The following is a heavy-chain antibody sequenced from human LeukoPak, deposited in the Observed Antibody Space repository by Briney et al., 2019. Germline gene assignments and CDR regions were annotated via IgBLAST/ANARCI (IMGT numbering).Heavy chain of an antibody. Sequence: PGGSLRLTCVASGFRFGRDWISWVRQAPRKGLEWVACVKQDGTEKNYVVSVWGRFTVSVDNGKNSLYLQMNSLRAEDTAKYYCATLDSTKSVLWGRGTAVIVSS. CDR2: VKQDGTEK. J-gene: IGHJ1*01. D-gene: IGHD2-2*01. CDR1: GFRFGRDW. V-gene: IGHV3-7*01. CDR3: ATLDSTKSVL.